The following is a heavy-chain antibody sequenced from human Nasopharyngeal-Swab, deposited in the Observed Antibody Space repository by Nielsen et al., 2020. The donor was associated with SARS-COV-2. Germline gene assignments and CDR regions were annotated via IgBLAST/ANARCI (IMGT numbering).Heavy chain of an antibody. CDR2: INWNSASK. V-gene: IGHV3-9*01. CDR1: GFTFDDYT. Sequence: LSLTCAASGFTFDDYTMYWVRQRPGEGLEWVSGINWNSASKGYADSVKGRFTISRDNAKNSLYLLMNTPRSEDTALYYCARGTADYSNPSFDYWGQGTLVTVPS. D-gene: IGHD4-11*01. J-gene: IGHJ4*02. CDR3: ARGTADYSNPSFDY.